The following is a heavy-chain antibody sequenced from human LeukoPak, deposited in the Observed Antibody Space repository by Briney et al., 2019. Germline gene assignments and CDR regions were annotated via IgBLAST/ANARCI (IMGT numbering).Heavy chain of an antibody. CDR2: INPSGGST. J-gene: IGHJ4*02. D-gene: IGHD5-18*01. Sequence: GASVKVSCKASGYTFTRYYMHWVRQAAGQGLEWMGIINPSGGSTSYAQDFQGRVTMTRDTSTTTVYMELSSLRSQDTAVYYCARGGMGIQLWSFDYWGQGTLVNVSS. CDR3: ARGGMGIQLWSFDY. CDR1: GYTFTRYY. V-gene: IGHV1-46*01.